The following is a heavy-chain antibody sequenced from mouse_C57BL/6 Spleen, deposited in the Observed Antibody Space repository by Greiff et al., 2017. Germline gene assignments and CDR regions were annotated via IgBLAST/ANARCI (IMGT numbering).Heavy chain of an antibody. CDR1: GYAFSSSW. J-gene: IGHJ4*01. CDR3: ASSSGENAMDY. V-gene: IGHV1-82*01. CDR2: IYPGDGDT. D-gene: IGHD1-1*01. Sequence: QVQLKESGPELVKPGASVKISCKASGYAFSSSWMNWVKQRPGKGLEWIGRIYPGDGDTNYNGKFKGKATLTADKSSSTAYMQLSSLTSEDSAVYFCASSSGENAMDYWGQGTSVTVSS.